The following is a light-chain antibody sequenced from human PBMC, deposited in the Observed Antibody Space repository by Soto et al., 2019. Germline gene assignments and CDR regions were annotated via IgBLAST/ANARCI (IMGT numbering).Light chain of an antibody. CDR2: GAS. CDR3: QQYGRP. Sequence: EIVLAQAPGTLSWSPGKRASLSCRASQSVSSSYLAWYQQKPGQAPRLLIYGASSRATGIPDRFSGSGSGTDFTLTISRLEPEDFAVYYCQQYGRPLGPGTKVHIK. J-gene: IGKJ3*01. V-gene: IGKV3-20*01. CDR1: QSVSSSY.